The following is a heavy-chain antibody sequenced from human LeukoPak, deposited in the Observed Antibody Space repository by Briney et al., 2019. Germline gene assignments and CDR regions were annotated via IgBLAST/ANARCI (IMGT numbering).Heavy chain of an antibody. Sequence: PSETLSLTCTVSGGSISSYYWSWIRQPAGKGLEWIGRIYTSGSTNYNPSLKSRATMSVDTSKNQFSLKLSSVTAADTAVYYCASEPRAYCGGDCYTKHWYFDLWGRGTLVTVSS. J-gene: IGHJ2*01. CDR3: ASEPRAYCGGDCYTKHWYFDL. D-gene: IGHD2-21*02. CDR1: GGSISSYY. V-gene: IGHV4-4*07. CDR2: IYTSGST.